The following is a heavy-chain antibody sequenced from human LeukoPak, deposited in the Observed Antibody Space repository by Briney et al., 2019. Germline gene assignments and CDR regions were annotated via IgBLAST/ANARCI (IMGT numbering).Heavy chain of an antibody. CDR3: ARDLVVVPAAGYNWFDP. J-gene: IGHJ5*02. CDR2: ISSSSSYI. CDR1: GFTFSSYS. D-gene: IGHD2-2*01. Sequence: GGSLRLSCAASGFTFSSYSMNWVRQAPGKGLEWVSSISSSSSYIYYADSVKGRFTISRDNAKNSLYLQMNSLRAEDTAVYYCARDLVVVPAAGYNWFDPWGQGTLVTVSS. V-gene: IGHV3-21*01.